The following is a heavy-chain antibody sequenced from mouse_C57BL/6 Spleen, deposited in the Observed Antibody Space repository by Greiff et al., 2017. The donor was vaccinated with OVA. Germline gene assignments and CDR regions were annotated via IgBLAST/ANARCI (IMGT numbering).Heavy chain of an antibody. Sequence: QVHVKQPGAELVKPGASVKMSCKASGYTFTSYWITWVKQRPGQGLEWIGDIYPGSGSTNYNEKFKSKATLTVDTSSSTAYMQLSSLTSEDSAVYYCARNGSSYRDYAMDYWGQGTSVTVSS. CDR1: GYTFTSYW. V-gene: IGHV1-55*01. CDR2: IYPGSGST. D-gene: IGHD1-1*01. J-gene: IGHJ4*01. CDR3: ARNGSSYRDYAMDY.